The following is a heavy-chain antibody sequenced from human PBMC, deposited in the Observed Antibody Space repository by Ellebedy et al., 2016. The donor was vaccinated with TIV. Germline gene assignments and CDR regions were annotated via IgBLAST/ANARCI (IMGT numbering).Heavy chain of an antibody. V-gene: IGHV3-33*01. CDR2: IWSDGINK. CDR1: GFTFRSCA. Sequence: GESLKISCAASGFTFRSCAMHWVRQTPGKGLEWVAMIWSDGINKYYGDSAKGRFTISRDNSKNTVYVQMNSLRVEDTAIYYCARDPPNSGWALDSWGQGTLVTVSS. J-gene: IGHJ4*02. D-gene: IGHD6-19*01. CDR3: ARDPPNSGWALDS.